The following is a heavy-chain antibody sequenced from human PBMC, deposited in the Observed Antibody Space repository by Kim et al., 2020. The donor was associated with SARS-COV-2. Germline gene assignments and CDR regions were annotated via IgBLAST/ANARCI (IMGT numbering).Heavy chain of an antibody. V-gene: IGHV3-23*01. CDR2: ISGSGGST. J-gene: IGHJ4*02. Sequence: GGSLRLSCAASGFTFSSYAMSWVRQAPGKGLEWVSAISGSGGSTYYADSVKGRFTISRDNSKNTLYLQMNSLRAEDTAVYYCAKVQLWFGGEVYYFDYWGQGTLVTVSS. D-gene: IGHD3-10*01. CDR1: GFTFSSYA. CDR3: AKVQLWFGGEVYYFDY.